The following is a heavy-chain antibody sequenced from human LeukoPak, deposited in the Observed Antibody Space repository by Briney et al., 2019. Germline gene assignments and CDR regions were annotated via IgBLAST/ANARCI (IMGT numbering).Heavy chain of an antibody. Sequence: PSETLSLTCTVSGGSISSGDYYWSWIRQPPGKGLEWIGYIYYSGSTYYNPSLKSRVTISVDTSKNQFSLKLSSVTAADTAVYYCARVGPTYGMDVWGQGTTVTVSS. CDR1: GGSISSGDYY. J-gene: IGHJ6*02. V-gene: IGHV4-30-4*01. CDR3: ARVGPTYGMDV. CDR2: IYYSGST.